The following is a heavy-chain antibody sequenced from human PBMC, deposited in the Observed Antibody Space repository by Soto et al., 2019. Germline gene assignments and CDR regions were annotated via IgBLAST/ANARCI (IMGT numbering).Heavy chain of an antibody. D-gene: IGHD3-22*01. CDR2: VSYDGRNK. CDR1: GFTFSSYG. J-gene: IGHJ4*02. V-gene: IGHV3-30*18. Sequence: GGSLRLSCATSGFTFSSYGVHWVRQAPGKGLEWVASVSYDGRNKHYADSVKGRYTISRDNSRNTLDLQMNSLRAEDTAVYYCAKDTYYYDRSGYYTYDHWGQGT. CDR3: AKDTYYYDRSGYYTYDH.